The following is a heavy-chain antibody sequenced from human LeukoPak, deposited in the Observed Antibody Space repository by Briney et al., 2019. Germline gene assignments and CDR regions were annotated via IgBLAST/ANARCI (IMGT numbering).Heavy chain of an antibody. J-gene: IGHJ4*02. V-gene: IGHV3-7*01. CDR2: IKQDGSEK. CDR3: ARGPTYYDFWSGYYHFDY. CDR1: GFTFSSYW. Sequence: PGGALRLSCAASGFTFSSYWMSWVRQAPAKGLEWVANIKQDGSEKYYVDSVKGRFTISRDNAKNSLYLQMNSLRAEDTAVYYCARGPTYYDFWSGYYHFDYWGQGTLVTVSS. D-gene: IGHD3-3*01.